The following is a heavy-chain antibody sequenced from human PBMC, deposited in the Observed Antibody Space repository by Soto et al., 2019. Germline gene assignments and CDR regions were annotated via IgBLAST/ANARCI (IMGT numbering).Heavy chain of an antibody. CDR3: ARMTVYGDPDAFDI. CDR2: ISAYKGNT. CDR1: GYTFSSYG. D-gene: IGHD2-21*02. J-gene: IGHJ3*02. V-gene: IGHV1-18*01. Sequence: QVQLVQSGAEVKKPGASVKVSCKASGYTFSSYGITWVRQAPGQGLEWMGWISAYKGNTNYAQNLQGRVTMTTDTSTNTCYMELRSLRSDDTAVYYCARMTVYGDPDAFDICGQGTMVTVSS.